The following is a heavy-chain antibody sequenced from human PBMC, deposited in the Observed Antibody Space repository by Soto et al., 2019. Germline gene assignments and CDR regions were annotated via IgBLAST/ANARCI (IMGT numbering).Heavy chain of an antibody. D-gene: IGHD5-12*01. CDR2: ISSSGSTI. CDR3: ARDEIVAPYYFDY. J-gene: IGHJ4*02. V-gene: IGHV3-11*01. Sequence: GSLRLSCAASGFTFSDYYMSWIRQAPGKGLEWVSYISSSGSTIYYADSVKGRFTISRDNAKNSLYLQMNSLRAEDTAVYYCARDEIVAPYYFDYWGQGTLVTVSS. CDR1: GFTFSDYY.